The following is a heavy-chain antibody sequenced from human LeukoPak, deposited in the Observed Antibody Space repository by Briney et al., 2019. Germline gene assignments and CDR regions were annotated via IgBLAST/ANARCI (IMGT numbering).Heavy chain of an antibody. CDR3: ARGGSYGGYHSY. V-gene: IGHV3-74*01. CDR2: INDDETST. Sequence: PGGSLRLSCAASGFSFSSSWMHWVRQVPGKGLEWVSRINDDETSTTYAESVRGRFTISRDNAKNSLYLQMNSLRAEDTALYYCARGGSYGGYHSYWGQGTLVTVSS. D-gene: IGHD4-23*01. CDR1: GFSFSSSW. J-gene: IGHJ4*02.